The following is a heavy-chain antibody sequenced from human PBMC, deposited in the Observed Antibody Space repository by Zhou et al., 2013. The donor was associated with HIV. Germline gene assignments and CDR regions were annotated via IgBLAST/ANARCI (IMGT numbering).Heavy chain of an antibody. Sequence: QVQLVQSGAEVKKPGSSVKVSCKASGGTFSSYAISWVRQAPGQGLEWMGGIIPIFGTANYAQKFQGRVTITTDESTSTAYMELSSLRSEDTAVYYCARDQGIAAAGTALGSFFDLWGRGTLVTVSS. CDR3: ARDQGIAAAGTALGSFFDL. V-gene: IGHV1-69*05. D-gene: IGHD6-13*01. J-gene: IGHJ2*01. CDR2: IIPIFGTA. CDR1: GGTFSSYA.